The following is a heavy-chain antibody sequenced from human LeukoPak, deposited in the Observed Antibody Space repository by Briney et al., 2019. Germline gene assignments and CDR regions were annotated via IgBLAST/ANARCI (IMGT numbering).Heavy chain of an antibody. CDR3: ARGRYDFWSGYYTDYYYGMDV. CDR1: GFTFSSYA. V-gene: IGHV4-34*01. J-gene: IGHJ6*02. CDR2: INHSGST. D-gene: IGHD3-3*01. Sequence: GSLRLSCAASGFTFSSYAMSWVRQAPGKGLEWIGEINHSGSTNYNPSLKSRVTISVDTSKNQFSLKLSSVTAADTAVYYCARGRYDFWSGYYTDYYYGMDVWGQGTTVTVSS.